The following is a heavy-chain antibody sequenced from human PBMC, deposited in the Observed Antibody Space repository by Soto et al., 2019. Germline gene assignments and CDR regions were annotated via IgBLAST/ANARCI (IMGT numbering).Heavy chain of an antibody. Sequence: GGSLRLSCTASGFTFSDYYMSWIRQAPGKGLEWLAYISGSGSTTYYTDSVKGRFAISRDNARTSLYLQINSLRVEDSAVYYCARSSLTYFEFWSQGTLVTVSS. CDR2: ISGSGSTT. J-gene: IGHJ4*02. V-gene: IGHV3-11*01. CDR3: ARSSLTYFEF. CDR1: GFTFSDYY.